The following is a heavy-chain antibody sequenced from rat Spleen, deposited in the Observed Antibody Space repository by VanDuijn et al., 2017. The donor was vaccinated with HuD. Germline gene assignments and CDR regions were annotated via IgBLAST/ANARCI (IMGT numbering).Heavy chain of an antibody. J-gene: IGHJ2*01. CDR2: ISYRGIT. V-gene: IGHV3-3*01. Sequence: EVQLQESGPGLVKPSQSLSLTCSVTAYSITSSYRWNWIRKFPGNKMEWMGFISYRGITDYNPSLKSRVSITRDTSKNQFFLQVNSVTTEDTATYYCARHGYNSYFDYWGQGVMVTVSS. CDR3: ARHGYNSYFDY. D-gene: IGHD1-9*01. CDR1: AYSITSSYR.